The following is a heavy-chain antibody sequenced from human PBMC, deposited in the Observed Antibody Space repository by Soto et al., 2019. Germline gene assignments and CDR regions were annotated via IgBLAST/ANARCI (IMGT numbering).Heavy chain of an antibody. V-gene: IGHV4-39*01. D-gene: IGHD6-13*01. Sequence: SETLSLTCTVSGGSISSSSYYWGWIRQPPGKGLEWIGSIYYSGSTYYNPSLKSRVTISVDTSKNQFSLKLSSVTAADTAVYYCARLSLYSSSFSRVSNFDYWGQGTLVTVS. CDR1: GGSISSSSYY. CDR2: IYYSGST. CDR3: ARLSLYSSSFSRVSNFDY. J-gene: IGHJ4*02.